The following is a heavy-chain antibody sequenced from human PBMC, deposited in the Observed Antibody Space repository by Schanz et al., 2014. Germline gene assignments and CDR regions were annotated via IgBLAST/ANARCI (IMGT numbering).Heavy chain of an antibody. D-gene: IGHD3-9*01. J-gene: IGHJ6*02. Sequence: QVQLVQSGAEVKKPGASVRLSCEASGYTFTSYYMHWVRQAPGQGLEWMGRIIPILDKTNYAQKFQGRVTMTADKSTSTVYMEVSGLRSEDTAVYYCAKVDRTRYYAMDVWGQGTTVTVSS. CDR2: IIPILDKT. CDR1: GYTFTSYY. V-gene: IGHV1-69*09. CDR3: AKVDRTRYYAMDV.